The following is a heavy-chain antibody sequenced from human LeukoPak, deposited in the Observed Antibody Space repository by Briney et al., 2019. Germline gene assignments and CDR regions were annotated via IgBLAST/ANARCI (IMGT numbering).Heavy chain of an antibody. CDR3: ARVATNYYDSSGYYYNYYYYMDV. J-gene: IGHJ6*03. V-gene: IGHV3-53*01. Sequence: GGSLRLSCAASGFTVSSNYMSWVRQAPGKGLEWVSVIYSGGSTYYADSVKGRFTISRDNSKNTLYLQMNSLRAEDTAVYYCARVATNYYDSSGYYYNYYYYMDVWGKGTTVTISS. CDR1: GFTVSSNY. CDR2: IYSGGST. D-gene: IGHD3-22*01.